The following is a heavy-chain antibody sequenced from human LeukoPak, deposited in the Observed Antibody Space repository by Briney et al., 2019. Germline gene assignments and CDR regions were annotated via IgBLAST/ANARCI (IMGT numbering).Heavy chain of an antibody. CDR2: ISYVGSNK. D-gene: IGHD3-22*01. J-gene: IGHJ4*02. CDR1: GFTFSSYG. Sequence: PGRSLRLSCAASGFTFSSYGMPWVRQAPGKGLEWVAVISYVGSNKYYADSVKGRFTISRDNSKNTLYLQMNSLRAEDTAVYYCAKDSRITMIVVVNAVDYWGQGTLVTVSS. CDR3: AKDSRITMIVVVNAVDY. V-gene: IGHV3-30*18.